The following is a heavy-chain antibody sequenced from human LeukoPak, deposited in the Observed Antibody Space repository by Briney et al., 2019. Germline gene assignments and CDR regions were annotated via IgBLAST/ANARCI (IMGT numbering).Heavy chain of an antibody. V-gene: IGHV1-2*04. J-gene: IGHJ6*02. CDR3: ARRDTDSSGWRYGMDV. CDR1: GYTFTAYY. Sequence: GASVKVSCKASGYTFTAYYIHWVRQAPGQGLEWMGWINANSGGTNYAQKFQGWVTMTRDTSIRTAYMEMSRLRSDDTAVYYCARRDTDSSGWRYGMDVWGQGTTVTVSS. D-gene: IGHD6-19*01. CDR2: INANSGGT.